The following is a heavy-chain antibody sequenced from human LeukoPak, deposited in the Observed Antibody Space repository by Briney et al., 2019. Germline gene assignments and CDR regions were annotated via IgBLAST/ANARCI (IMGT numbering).Heavy chain of an antibody. V-gene: IGHV3-64D*09. CDR2: ISSNGGST. CDR3: AKGPTYDSLPYYFDY. J-gene: IGHJ4*02. CDR1: GFTFSYYA. Sequence: GGSLRLSCSASGFTFSYYAMHWVRQAAGKGLEFVSGISSNGGSTYYADSLKGRFTVSRDNSNNTLYLQMSSLRAEDTAIYYCAKGPTYDSLPYYFDYWGQGTLVTVSS. D-gene: IGHD3-22*01.